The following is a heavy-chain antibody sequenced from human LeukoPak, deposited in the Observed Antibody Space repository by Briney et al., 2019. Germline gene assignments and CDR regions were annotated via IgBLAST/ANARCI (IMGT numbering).Heavy chain of an antibody. CDR3: ARLTYGSGSYYKPKFDY. D-gene: IGHD3-10*01. J-gene: IGHJ4*02. CDR2: TYYIGST. V-gene: IGHV4-59*01. Sequence: SETMSLTSTVYGGSISSYYWGWVRQPPGKGLGWIGSTYYIGSTNYNPSLKRRVTISVDTYKNQFSLKLSSVTAADTAVYYCARLTYGSGSYYKPKFDYWGQGTLVTVYS. CDR1: GGSISSYY.